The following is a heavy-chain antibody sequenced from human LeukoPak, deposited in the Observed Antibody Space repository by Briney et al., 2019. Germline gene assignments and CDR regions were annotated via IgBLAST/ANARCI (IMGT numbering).Heavy chain of an antibody. V-gene: IGHV4-34*01. CDR2: INHSGST. Sequence: SETLSLTCAVYGGSFSGYYWSWIRQPPGKGLEWIGEINHSGSTNYNPSLKSRVTISVDTSKNQFSLKLSSVTAADTAVYYCARGMRVWGSYRFPPPFDYWGQGTLVTVSS. CDR3: ARGMRVWGSYRFPPPFDY. D-gene: IGHD3-16*02. J-gene: IGHJ4*02. CDR1: GGSFSGYY.